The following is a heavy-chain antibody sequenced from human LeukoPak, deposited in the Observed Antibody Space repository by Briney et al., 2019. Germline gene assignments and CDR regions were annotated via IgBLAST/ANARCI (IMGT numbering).Heavy chain of an antibody. J-gene: IGHJ4*02. V-gene: IGHV3-30*02. CDR1: AFTFSSNG. CDR3: ARDLNPDYGDYGAVDY. Sequence: GGSLRLSCAASAFTFSSNGMHWVRQAPGKGLEWVAFIRYDGSNKYYEDSVKGRFTISRDNSKNTLYLQMNSLRAEDTAVYYCARDLNPDYGDYGAVDYWGQGTLVTVSS. D-gene: IGHD4-17*01. CDR2: IRYDGSNK.